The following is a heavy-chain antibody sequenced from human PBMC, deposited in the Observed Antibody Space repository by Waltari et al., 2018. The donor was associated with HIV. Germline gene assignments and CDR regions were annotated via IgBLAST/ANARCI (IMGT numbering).Heavy chain of an antibody. CDR3: ARGERINDRLLSLVNY. CDR2: INPSTGDA. CDR1: GYIFTGYY. J-gene: IGHJ4*02. V-gene: IGHV1-2*06. D-gene: IGHD1-1*01. Sequence: QVQLLQSGADMEKPGASVKVSCKSSGYIFTGYYLHWLRQSHGRGLEWMGRINPSTGDADYAQQFRGRVNLTTDSALAIAYMELKSLKSDDTALYYCARGERINDRLLSLVNYWAQGTLVTVSS.